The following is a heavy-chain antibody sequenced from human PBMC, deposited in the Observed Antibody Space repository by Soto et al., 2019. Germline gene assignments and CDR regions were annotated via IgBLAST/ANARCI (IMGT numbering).Heavy chain of an antibody. CDR1: GGTFSSYT. CDR2: IIPILGIA. J-gene: IGHJ5*02. V-gene: IGHV1-69*02. D-gene: IGHD5-18*01. Sequence: SVKVSCKASGGTFSSYTISWVRQAPGQGLEWMGRIIPILGIANYAQKFQGRVTITADKSTSTAYMELSSLRSEDTAVYYCALGYSYGYGWFDPWGQGTLVTVSS. CDR3: ALGYSYGYGWFDP.